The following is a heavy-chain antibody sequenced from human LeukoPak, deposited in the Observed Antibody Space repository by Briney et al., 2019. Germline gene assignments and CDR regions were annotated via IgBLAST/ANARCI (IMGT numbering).Heavy chain of an antibody. CDR2: IYYSGNT. J-gene: IGHJ3*02. D-gene: IGHD6-19*01. CDR3: ARDHRGWYFEGERNAFDI. CDR1: GVSISSSNSY. V-gene: IGHV4-39*02. Sequence: SSETLSLTCTVSGVSISSSNSYWGWIRQPPGKGLEWIGSIYYSGNTYYNASLKSRVTISVDTAKNQFSLKLSSVTAADTAVYYCARDHRGWYFEGERNAFDIWGQGTMVTVSS.